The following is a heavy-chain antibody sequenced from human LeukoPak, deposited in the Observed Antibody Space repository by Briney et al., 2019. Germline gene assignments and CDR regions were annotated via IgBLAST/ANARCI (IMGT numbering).Heavy chain of an antibody. CDR1: GFTFSSYS. CDR2: ISSSSSYI. Sequence: GGSLRLSCAASGFTFSSYSMNWVRQAPGKGLEWVSSISSSSSYIYYADSVKGRFTISRDNAKNSLYLQMNSLRAEDTAVYYCARATYSSGPPPDYWGQGTLVAVSS. D-gene: IGHD6-25*01. J-gene: IGHJ4*02. CDR3: ARATYSSGPPPDY. V-gene: IGHV3-21*01.